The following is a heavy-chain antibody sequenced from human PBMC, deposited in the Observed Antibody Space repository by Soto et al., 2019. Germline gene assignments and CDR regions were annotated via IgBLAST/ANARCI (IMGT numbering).Heavy chain of an antibody. CDR2: INAGNGNT. J-gene: IGHJ5*02. V-gene: IGHV1-3*01. CDR3: ARGYGGPIGWFDP. D-gene: IGHD3-16*01. CDR1: RFTFTSYS. Sequence: GVSVKVSCKDSRFTFTSYSLYWVRHSPGQRLEWMGWINAGNGNTKYSQKFQGRVTITRDTSASTAYMELSSLRSEDTAVYYCARGYGGPIGWFDPWGQGTLVTVSS.